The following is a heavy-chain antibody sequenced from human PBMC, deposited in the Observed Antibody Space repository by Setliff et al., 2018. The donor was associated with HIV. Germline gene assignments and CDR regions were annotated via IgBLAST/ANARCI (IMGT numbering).Heavy chain of an antibody. J-gene: IGHJ4*02. D-gene: IGHD5-12*01. Sequence: SETLSLTCAVYGGSFSGYYWNWIRQSPGKGLEWIGEITHSGSTNYNPSLKSRVTISIDTSKNQFSLKLNSVTAADAAVYYCARSTPSVGYISEHWGQGTLVTVSS. V-gene: IGHV4-34*01. CDR2: ITHSGST. CDR1: GGSFSGYY. CDR3: ARSTPSVGYISEH.